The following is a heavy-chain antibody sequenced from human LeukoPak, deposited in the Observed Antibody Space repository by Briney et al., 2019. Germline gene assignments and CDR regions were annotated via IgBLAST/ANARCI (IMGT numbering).Heavy chain of an antibody. D-gene: IGHD2-15*01. CDR1: GCTFTSYA. V-gene: IGHV7-4-1*02. Sequence: ASVKVSCKASGCTFTSYAMNWVRPAAGRALDWMGWINTNTGNSTYARGFTGRFVFSLDTSVSTAYLQISSLKAEDTAVYYCARDHLNRGYCSGGSCYGINWSDPWGQGTLVTVSS. CDR3: ARDHLNRGYCSGGSCYGINWSDP. CDR2: INTNTGNS. J-gene: IGHJ5*02.